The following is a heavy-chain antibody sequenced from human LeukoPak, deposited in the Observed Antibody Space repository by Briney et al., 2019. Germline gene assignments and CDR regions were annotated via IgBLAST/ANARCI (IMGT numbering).Heavy chain of an antibody. Sequence: PGGSLRLSCAASGFIVSSNYMSWVRQAPGKGLDWVGFIRSKTYGGTTEYAASVKGRFTISRDDSKSVAYLHMNNLKTEDTAVYYCTRARATYYYDSSGYMGGQGTLDTVSS. V-gene: IGHV3-49*04. CDR3: TRARATYYYDSSGYM. D-gene: IGHD3-22*01. CDR1: GFIVSSNY. CDR2: IRSKTYGGTT. J-gene: IGHJ4*02.